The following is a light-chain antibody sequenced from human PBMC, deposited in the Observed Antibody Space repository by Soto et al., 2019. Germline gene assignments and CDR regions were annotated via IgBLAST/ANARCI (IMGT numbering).Light chain of an antibody. CDR3: QSFDSSLSGYV. CDR2: GNK. CDR1: SSNIGTPYD. J-gene: IGLJ1*01. V-gene: IGLV1-40*01. Sequence: QTVVTQPPSVSGAPGQRVTISCTGSSSNIGTPYDVHWYQQRPGTAPKLLLHGNKNRPSGVPDRFSASKSGTSASLAITGLQVEDQADYYCQSFDSSLSGYVFGSGTKLTVL.